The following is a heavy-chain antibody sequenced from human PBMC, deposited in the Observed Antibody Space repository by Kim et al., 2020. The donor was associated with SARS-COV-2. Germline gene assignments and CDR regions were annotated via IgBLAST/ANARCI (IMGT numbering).Heavy chain of an antibody. V-gene: IGHV3-11*05. J-gene: IGHJ6*02. CDR2: ISGGSSYK. D-gene: IGHD3-10*01. CDR3: ARDKDSWYGSGSYYPTYYYYGLDV. CDR1: GFSFSDSY. Sequence: GGSLRLSCAASGFSFSDSYMSWIRQAPGKGLEWVSYISGGSSYKKYAASVEGRFTVSRDNDRNFLFLQMNSLRAEDTAVYFCARDKDSWYGSGSYYPTYYYYGLDVWGPGTTVTVSS.